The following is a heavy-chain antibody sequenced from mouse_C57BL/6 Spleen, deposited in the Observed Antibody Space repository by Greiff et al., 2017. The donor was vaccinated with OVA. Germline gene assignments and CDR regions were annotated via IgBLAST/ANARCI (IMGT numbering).Heavy chain of an antibody. CDR1: GFTFSSYG. J-gene: IGHJ2*01. Sequence: EVQRVESGGDLVKPGGSLKLSCAASGFTFSSYGMSWVRQTPDKRLEWVATISSGGSYTYYPDSVKGRFTISRDNAKNTLYLQMSSLKSEDTAMYYCARQANWDFDYWGQGTTLTVSS. V-gene: IGHV5-6*01. CDR2: ISSGGSYT. D-gene: IGHD4-1*02. CDR3: ARQANWDFDY.